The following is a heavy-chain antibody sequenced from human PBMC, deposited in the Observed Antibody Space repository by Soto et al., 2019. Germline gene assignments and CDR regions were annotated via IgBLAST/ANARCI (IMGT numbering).Heavy chain of an antibody. V-gene: IGHV4-59*01. Sequence: PSETLSLTCTVSGGSISSYYWSWIRQPPGKGLEWIGYIYYSGSTNYNPSLKSRVNISVDTSKNQFSLKLSSVTAADTAVYYCAREYGDQYYYYGMDVWGQGTTVTVSS. D-gene: IGHD4-17*01. CDR2: IYYSGST. CDR3: AREYGDQYYYYGMDV. J-gene: IGHJ6*02. CDR1: GGSISSYY.